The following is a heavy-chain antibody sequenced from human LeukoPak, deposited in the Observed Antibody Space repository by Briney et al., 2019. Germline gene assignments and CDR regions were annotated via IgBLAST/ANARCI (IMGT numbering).Heavy chain of an antibody. CDR3: ARGSFSTPADDLLAGNKD. D-gene: IGHD3-9*01. CDR2: INHSGST. CDR1: GGSFSGYY. V-gene: IGHV4-34*01. J-gene: IGHJ4*01. Sequence: PSETLSLTCAVYGGSFSGYYWSWIRQPPGKGLEWIGEINHSGSTNYNPSLKSRVTISVDTSKNQFSLKLSSVTAADTAVYYCARGSFSTPADDLLAGNKDWGQGTLVTVSS.